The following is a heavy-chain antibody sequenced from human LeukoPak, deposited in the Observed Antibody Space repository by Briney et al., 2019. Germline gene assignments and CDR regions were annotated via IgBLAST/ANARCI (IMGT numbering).Heavy chain of an antibody. CDR3: AREAEIVGATSRYYYYYMDV. CDR1: EFTFSDYY. CDR2: LCSSRRTI. J-gene: IGHJ6*03. D-gene: IGHD1-26*01. Sequence: RGSLRLSSAAAEFTFSDYYMSWIRQGPGKARDWVPYLCSSRRTIYYADSVKGRFTICRDNAKNSLYLQMNSLRAEDTAVYYCAREAEIVGATSRYYYYYMDVWGKGTTVTVSS. V-gene: IGHV3-11*01.